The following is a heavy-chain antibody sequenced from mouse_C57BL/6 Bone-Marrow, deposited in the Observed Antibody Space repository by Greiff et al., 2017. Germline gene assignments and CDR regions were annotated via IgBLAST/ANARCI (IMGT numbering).Heavy chain of an antibody. D-gene: IGHD2-5*01. J-gene: IGHJ2*01. CDR1: GYAFSSYW. Sequence: VQLVESGAELVKPGASVKISCKASGYAFSSYWMNWVKQRPGKGLEWIGQIYPGDGDTNYNGKFKGKATLTADKSSSTAYMQLSSLTSEDSAVYFYARTPLYYSNYVDYWGQGTTLTVSS. CDR2: IYPGDGDT. CDR3: ARTPLYYSNYVDY. V-gene: IGHV1-80*01.